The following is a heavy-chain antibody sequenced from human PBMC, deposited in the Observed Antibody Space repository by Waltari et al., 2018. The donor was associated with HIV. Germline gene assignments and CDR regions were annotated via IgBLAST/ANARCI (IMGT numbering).Heavy chain of an antibody. CDR1: GACIRSSSYY. CDR2: IYYSGTA. CDR3: ARLRFHSLYYFDS. J-gene: IGHJ4*02. D-gene: IGHD3-16*01. V-gene: IGHV4-39*01. Sequence: HLQDAGPGLMKPSETLSLTCSVSGACIRSSSYYWAWIRQPPGKGLEWIGAIYYSGTAYYNPSVKSRVSASVDASKNELSLKLTSVTATDTALYYCARLRFHSLYYFDSWGPGILVTVSS.